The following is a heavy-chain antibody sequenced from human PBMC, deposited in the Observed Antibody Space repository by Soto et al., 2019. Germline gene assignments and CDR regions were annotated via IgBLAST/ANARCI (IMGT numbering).Heavy chain of an antibody. J-gene: IGHJ4*02. D-gene: IGHD3-10*01. CDR1: GFTFSSYA. V-gene: IGHV3-23*01. Sequence: EVQLLESGGGSVQPGGSLRLSCTASGFTFSSYAMHWVRRPPGKGLVWVSSVSGSGGTAYYADSVKGRFSISRDSLVTTLYLQMNSLRAEDTAVYYCAKGRGQMWNFDYWGQGTRVTVSP. CDR3: AKGRGQMWNFDY. CDR2: VSGSGGTA.